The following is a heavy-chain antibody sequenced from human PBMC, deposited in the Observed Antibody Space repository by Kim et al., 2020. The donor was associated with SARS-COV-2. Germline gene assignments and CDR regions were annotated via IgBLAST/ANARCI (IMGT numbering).Heavy chain of an antibody. J-gene: IGHJ4*02. CDR2: YI. D-gene: IGHD1-26*01. CDR3: ASGRVLPIQY. Sequence: YIYYADSVKGRITIYRDKAQNSLYLQMNSLRAEDTTVYYCASGRVLPIQYWGKGTLVTVSS. V-gene: IGHV3-21*01.